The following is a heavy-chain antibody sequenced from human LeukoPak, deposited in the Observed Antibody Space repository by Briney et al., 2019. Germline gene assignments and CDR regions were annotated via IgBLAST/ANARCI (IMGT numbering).Heavy chain of an antibody. Sequence: SETLSLTCAVYGGSFSGYYWSWIRQPPGKGLEWIGYIYYSGSTYYNPSLKSRVTISVDTSKNQFSLKLSSVTAADTAVYYCARDTGGGGPFDYWGQGTLVTVSS. V-gene: IGHV4-34*09. CDR1: GGSFSGYY. CDR3: ARDTGGGGPFDY. D-gene: IGHD3-16*01. J-gene: IGHJ4*02. CDR2: IYYSGST.